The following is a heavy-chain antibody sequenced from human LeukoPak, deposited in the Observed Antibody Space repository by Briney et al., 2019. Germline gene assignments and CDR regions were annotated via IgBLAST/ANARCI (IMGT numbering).Heavy chain of an antibody. D-gene: IGHD3-3*01. CDR3: ARGNTIFGVVLL. CDR1: GYTFTGHY. J-gene: IGHJ4*02. V-gene: IGHV1-2*02. Sequence: ASVKVSCKASGYTFTGHYMHWVRQAPGHGLEWMGWMNTNSGGTKFAQRFQGRVTMTRDTSISTAYMELSRLTFDDTAVYYCARGNTIFGVVLLWGQGTLVTVSS. CDR2: MNTNSGGT.